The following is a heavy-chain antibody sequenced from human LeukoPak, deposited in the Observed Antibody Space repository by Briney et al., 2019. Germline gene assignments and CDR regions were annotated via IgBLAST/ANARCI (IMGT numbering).Heavy chain of an antibody. D-gene: IGHD2-8*01. Sequence: GGSLRLSCAASGFTFSSYGMTWLRQTPAKGLEWVSAISGSGETTYYSDSVKGRFTISRDNSKNTLFLQMNSLRVEDAAMYYCAKTNGCFDQWGQGTLVAVSS. J-gene: IGHJ4*02. CDR3: AKTNGCFDQ. CDR2: ISGSGETT. V-gene: IGHV3-23*01. CDR1: GFTFSSYG.